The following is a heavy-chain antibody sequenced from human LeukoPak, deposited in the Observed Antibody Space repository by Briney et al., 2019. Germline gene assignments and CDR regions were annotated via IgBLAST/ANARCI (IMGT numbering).Heavy chain of an antibody. Sequence: ASVKVSCKASGGTFSSYAISWVRQAPGQGLEWMGGIIPIFGTANYAQKFQGRVTITTDESTSTAYMELSSLRSEDTAVYYCARASSTTVTTKAFDIWGQGTMVTVSS. CDR3: ARASSTTVTTKAFDI. D-gene: IGHD4-17*01. CDR1: GGTFSSYA. V-gene: IGHV1-69*05. CDR2: IIPIFGTA. J-gene: IGHJ3*02.